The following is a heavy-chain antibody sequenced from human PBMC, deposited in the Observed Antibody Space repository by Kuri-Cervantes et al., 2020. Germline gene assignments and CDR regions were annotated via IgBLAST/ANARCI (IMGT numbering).Heavy chain of an antibody. CDR3: ARGLGQLGTSFDY. CDR2: IWYDGSNK. D-gene: IGHD7-27*01. Sequence: GGSLRLSCAASGFTFSSYGMHWVRQAPGKGLEWVAVIWYDGSNKYYADSVKGRFTISRDNSKNTLYLQMNSLRVEDTAVYYCARGLGQLGTSFDYWGQGTLVTVSS. CDR1: GFTFSSYG. V-gene: IGHV3-33*01. J-gene: IGHJ4*02.